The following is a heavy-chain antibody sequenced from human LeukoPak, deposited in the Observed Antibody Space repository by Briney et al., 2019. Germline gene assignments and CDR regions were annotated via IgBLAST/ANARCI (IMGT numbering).Heavy chain of an antibody. CDR3: ARDRGIAAAGDLDY. Sequence: SQTLSLTCTVSGGSISSGGYYWSWIRQPPGKGLEWIGYIYYSGSTYYNPSLKSRVTISVDTSKNQFSLKLSSVTAADTAVYYCARDRGIAAAGDLDYWGQGTLVTVSS. CDR2: IYYSGST. J-gene: IGHJ4*02. D-gene: IGHD6-13*01. V-gene: IGHV4-30-4*01. CDR1: GGSISSGGYY.